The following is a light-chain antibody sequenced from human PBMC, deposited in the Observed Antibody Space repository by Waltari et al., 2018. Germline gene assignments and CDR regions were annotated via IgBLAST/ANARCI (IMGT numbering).Light chain of an antibody. V-gene: IGKV1-5*03. CDR1: ESISSW. CDR2: QAS. Sequence: DIQMTQSPSILSASVGDRVTITCRASESISSWLAWYQQKLGKAPKLLIYQASRLQSGVPSRFSASGSGREFTLTISGLQPDDFASYYCLQYTSNVWTFGQGTKVEVQ. J-gene: IGKJ1*01. CDR3: LQYTSNVWT.